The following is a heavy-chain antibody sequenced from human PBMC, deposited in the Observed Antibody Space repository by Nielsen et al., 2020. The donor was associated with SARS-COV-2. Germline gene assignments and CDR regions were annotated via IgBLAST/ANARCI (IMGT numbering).Heavy chain of an antibody. CDR3: AKPWRDED. V-gene: IGHV3-23*01. CDR1: GSTVSIDA. CDR2: IGGSGGST. J-gene: IGHJ6*02. Sequence: GGSLRPSCAASGSTVSIDAMTWVPQAPGKGLEWALAIGGSGGSTYYPASVKGRFTISRDNSKNTLYLQMNSLRAEDTAVYYCAKPWRDEDWGQGTTVTVSS.